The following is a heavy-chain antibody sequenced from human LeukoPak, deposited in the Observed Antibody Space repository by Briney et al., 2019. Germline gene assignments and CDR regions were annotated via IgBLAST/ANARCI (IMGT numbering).Heavy chain of an antibody. D-gene: IGHD2-15*01. CDR2: ISPNSGGT. CDR3: VREMSLVSERNFDY. CDR1: GYSFSGHY. V-gene: IGHV1-2*02. J-gene: IGHJ4*02. Sequence: ASVKVSCKASGYSFSGHYMHWVRQAPGQGPEWMGWISPNSGGTNYAQKFQGRVTMTGDTSISTAYTELSSLRSDDTAVYYCVREMSLVSERNFDYWGQGTLVTVSS.